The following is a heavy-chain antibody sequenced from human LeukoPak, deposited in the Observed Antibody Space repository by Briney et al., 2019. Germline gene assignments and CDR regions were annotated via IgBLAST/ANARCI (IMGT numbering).Heavy chain of an antibody. CDR3: ATYYGDLNWFDP. J-gene: IGHJ5*02. Sequence: PSETLSLTCTVSGGSISSGDYYWSWIRQPPGKGLEWIGYIYYSGSTYYNPSLKSRVTISVDTSKNQFSLKLSFVTAADTAVYYCATYYGDLNWFDPWGQGTLVTVSS. D-gene: IGHD4-17*01. CDR1: GGSISSGDYY. CDR2: IYYSGST. V-gene: IGHV4-30-4*01.